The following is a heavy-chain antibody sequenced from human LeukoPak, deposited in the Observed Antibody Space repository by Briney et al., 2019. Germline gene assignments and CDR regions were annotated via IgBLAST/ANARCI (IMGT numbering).Heavy chain of an antibody. CDR1: GGSFSGYY. J-gene: IGHJ3*02. V-gene: IGHV4-34*01. CDR2: INHSGST. Sequence: NSSETLSLTCAVYGGSFSGYYWSWIRQPPGKGLEWIGEINHSGSTNYNPSLKSRVTISVDTSKNQFSLKLSSVTAADTAVYYCARGYGAFDIWGQGTMVTVSS. CDR3: ARGYGAFDI. D-gene: IGHD3-10*01.